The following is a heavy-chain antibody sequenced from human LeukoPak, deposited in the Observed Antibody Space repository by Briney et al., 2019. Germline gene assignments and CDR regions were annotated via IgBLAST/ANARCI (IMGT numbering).Heavy chain of an antibody. CDR2: ISSSGSTI. Sequence: PGGSLRLSCAASGFTFSDYYMSWIRQAPGKGLEWVSYISSSGSTIYYADSVKGRFTISRDNAKNSLYLNMDSLRAEDTAVYYCARDRDPGYNDSSGYRRVNAFDIWGQGTMVTVSS. CDR1: GFTFSDYY. J-gene: IGHJ3*02. V-gene: IGHV3-11*04. D-gene: IGHD3-22*01. CDR3: ARDRDPGYNDSSGYRRVNAFDI.